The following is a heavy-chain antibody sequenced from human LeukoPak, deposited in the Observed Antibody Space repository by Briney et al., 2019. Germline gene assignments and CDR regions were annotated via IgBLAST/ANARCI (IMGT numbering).Heavy chain of an antibody. CDR2: ISYDGSDK. J-gene: IGHJ4*02. V-gene: IGHV3-30*04. Sequence: GGSLRLSCAASGFAFSSYAIHWVRQAPGKGLEWVAIISYDGSDKYYADSVKGRFTTSRDNSKNTLYLQMNSLRGEDTAVYYCARVFSGSLGPRGALGYWGQGTLVTVSS. D-gene: IGHD1-26*01. CDR1: GFAFSSYA. CDR3: ARVFSGSLGPRGALGY.